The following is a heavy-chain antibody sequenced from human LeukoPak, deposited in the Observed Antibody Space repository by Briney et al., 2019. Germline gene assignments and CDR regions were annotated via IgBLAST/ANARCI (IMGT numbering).Heavy chain of an antibody. Sequence: SETLSLTCTVSGGSISSYYWSWIRQPAGKGLEWIGRIYSSGCTNYNPSLKSRVTMSVDTSKNQFSLKLSSVTAADTAVYYCARVSSTGRYDYWGQGTLVTVSS. CDR1: GGSISSYY. CDR3: ARVSSTGRYDY. D-gene: IGHD6-19*01. V-gene: IGHV4-4*07. CDR2: IYSSGCT. J-gene: IGHJ4*02.